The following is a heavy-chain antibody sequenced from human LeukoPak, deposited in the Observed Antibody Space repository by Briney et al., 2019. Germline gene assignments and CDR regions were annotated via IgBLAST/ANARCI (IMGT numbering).Heavy chain of an antibody. CDR3: ARGRQQLTQAYFDY. J-gene: IGHJ4*02. V-gene: IGHV3-33*01. D-gene: IGHD6-13*01. CDR1: GFTFSSYG. Sequence: GGSLRLFCAASGFTFSSYGMHWVRQAPGKGLEWVAVIWYDGSNKYYADSVKGRFTISRDNSKNTLYLQMNSLRAEDTAVYYCARGRQQLTQAYFDYWGQGTLVTVSS. CDR2: IWYDGSNK.